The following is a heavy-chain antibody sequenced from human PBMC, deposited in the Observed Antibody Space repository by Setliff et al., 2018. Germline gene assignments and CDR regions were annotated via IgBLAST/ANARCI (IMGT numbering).Heavy chain of an antibody. J-gene: IGHJ4*02. Sequence: SETLSLTCNVSGASVSSHYWSWIRQPPGKGLEWIGYMYYSGDTNYNPSLKSRVTISVDTSKNQFSLELRSVTAADTAVYYCARLPPLHTPMALTFDYWGQGILVTVSS. D-gene: IGHD5-18*01. CDR1: GASVSSHY. V-gene: IGHV4-59*08. CDR2: MYYSGDT. CDR3: ARLPPLHTPMALTFDY.